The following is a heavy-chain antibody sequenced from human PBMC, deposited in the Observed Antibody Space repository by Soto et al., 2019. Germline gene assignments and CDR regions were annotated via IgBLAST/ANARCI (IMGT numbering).Heavy chain of an antibody. CDR2: ISYDGSNK. CDR3: AKEHYDFWSGHTHHAFDI. V-gene: IGHV3-30*18. J-gene: IGHJ3*02. Sequence: GGSLRLSCAASGFTFSSYGMHWVRQAPGKGLEWVAVISYDGSNKYYADSVKGRFTISRDNSKNTLYLQMNSLRAEDTAVYYCAKEHYDFWSGHTHHAFDIWGQGTMVTVSS. CDR1: GFTFSSYG. D-gene: IGHD3-3*01.